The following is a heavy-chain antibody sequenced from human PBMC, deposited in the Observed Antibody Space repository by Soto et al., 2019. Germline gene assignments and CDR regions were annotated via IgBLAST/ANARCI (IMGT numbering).Heavy chain of an antibody. D-gene: IGHD3-16*01. CDR2: INAGNGNT. CDR1: GYTFTSRS. Sequence: GASVKVSCKASGYTFTSRSIHWVRQAPGQRLEWMGWINAGNGNTKYSQKFQGRVTITRDTSASTAYMELSSLRSEDTAVYYCARQKRDYDYVLDWFDPWGQGTLVTVSS. CDR3: ARQKRDYDYVLDWFDP. J-gene: IGHJ5*02. V-gene: IGHV1-3*01.